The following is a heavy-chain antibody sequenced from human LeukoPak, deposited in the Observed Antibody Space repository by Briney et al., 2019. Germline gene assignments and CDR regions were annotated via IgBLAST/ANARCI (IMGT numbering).Heavy chain of an antibody. CDR2: IHYSGST. CDR3: AKGAGYSYGYEVDY. D-gene: IGHD5-18*01. V-gene: IGHV4-59*13. J-gene: IGHJ4*02. CDR1: GGSISSYY. Sequence: SETLSLTCTVSGGSISSYYWSWIRQPPGKGLEWIGYIHYSGSTNYNPSLKSRVTISVDTSKNQFSLKLSSVTAADTAVYYCAKGAGYSYGYEVDYWGQGTLVTVSS.